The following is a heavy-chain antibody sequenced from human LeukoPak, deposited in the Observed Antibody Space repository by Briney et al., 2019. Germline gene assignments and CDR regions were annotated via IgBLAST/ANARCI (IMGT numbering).Heavy chain of an antibody. CDR3: AREKSHYFGLNWLDP. Sequence: SVKVSCKSSEGMHIYSIHWVRQAPGQGLEWMGRIIPVYGTTDYAQKFQGRVTMTADRWTNTVYMEVMRLTSEDTALYFCAREKSHYFGLNWLDPWGQGTQVSVSS. D-gene: IGHD3-10*01. J-gene: IGHJ5*02. CDR1: EGMHIYS. CDR2: IIPVYGTT. V-gene: IGHV1-69*06.